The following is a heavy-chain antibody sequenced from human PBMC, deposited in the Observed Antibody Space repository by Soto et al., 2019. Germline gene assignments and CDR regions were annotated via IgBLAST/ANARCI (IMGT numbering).Heavy chain of an antibody. V-gene: IGHV3-30-3*01. CDR3: ARADIVVVVADPSYYYGMDV. CDR1: GFTFSSYA. D-gene: IGHD2-15*01. CDR2: ISYDGSNK. Sequence: GGSLRLSCAASGFTFSSYAMHWVRQAPGKGLEWVAVISYDGSNKYYADSVKGRFTISRDNSKNTLYLQMNSLRAEDTAVYYCARADIVVVVADPSYYYGMDVWGQGTTVTVSS. J-gene: IGHJ6*02.